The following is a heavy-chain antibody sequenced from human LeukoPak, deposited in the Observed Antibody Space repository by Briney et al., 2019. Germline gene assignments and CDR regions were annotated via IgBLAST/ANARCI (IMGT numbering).Heavy chain of an antibody. V-gene: IGHV3-48*02. D-gene: IGHD6-19*01. CDR1: GFTVSSYS. Sequence: GGSLRLSCAASGFTVSSYSMNWVRQAPGKGLEWVSYISSSSSTIYYADSVKGRFTISRDNAKNSLYLQMNSLRDEDTAVYYCAREAPYSSGWYTGVYFDYWGQGTLVTVSS. J-gene: IGHJ4*02. CDR3: AREAPYSSGWYTGVYFDY. CDR2: ISSSSSTI.